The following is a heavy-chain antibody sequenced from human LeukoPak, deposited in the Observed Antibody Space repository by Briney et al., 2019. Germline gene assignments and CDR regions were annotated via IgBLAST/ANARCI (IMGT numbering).Heavy chain of an antibody. CDR1: GFTFGDYS. D-gene: IGHD6-19*01. CDR2: ITWDGGKT. J-gene: IGHJ4*02. Sequence: GGSLRLSCAASGFTFGDYSMQWVRQVPGKGLEWVSLITWDGGKTYYADSVKGRFTVSRDNSKNSLYLQMNSLRTEDTALYYCAKDVRPGRGWQYYFDYWGQGTLVTVSS. CDR3: AKDVRPGRGWQYYFDY. V-gene: IGHV3-43*01.